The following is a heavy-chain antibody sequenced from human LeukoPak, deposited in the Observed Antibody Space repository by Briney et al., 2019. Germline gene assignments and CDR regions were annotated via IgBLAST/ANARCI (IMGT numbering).Heavy chain of an antibody. CDR1: GFTFSSYS. Sequence: PGGSLRLSCAASGFTFSSYSMNWVRQAPGKGLEWVSSISSSSSYIYYADSVKGRFTISRDNAKNSLYQQMNSLRAEDTAVYYCARDLYGSRFSYDYYMDVWGKGTTVTVSS. D-gene: IGHD3-10*01. V-gene: IGHV3-21*01. CDR3: ARDLYGSRFSYDYYMDV. CDR2: ISSSSSYI. J-gene: IGHJ6*03.